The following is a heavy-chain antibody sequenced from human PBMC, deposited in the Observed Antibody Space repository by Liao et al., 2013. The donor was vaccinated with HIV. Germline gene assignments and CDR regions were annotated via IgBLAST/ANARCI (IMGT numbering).Heavy chain of an antibody. Sequence: QVQLQQSGPGVVKPSETLSLTCTVSGDSITTYYWSWIRQPAGKGLEWLGRVYGDGSTNYNPSLRSRMYMSVDTPNNQFSLELSSLTAADTAVYYCARGALFGGRLVFDLWGQGTLVTVS. CDR2: VYGDGST. D-gene: IGHD3-10*02. V-gene: IGHV4-4*07. CDR3: ARGALFGGRLVFDL. CDR1: GDSITTYY. J-gene: IGHJ4*02.